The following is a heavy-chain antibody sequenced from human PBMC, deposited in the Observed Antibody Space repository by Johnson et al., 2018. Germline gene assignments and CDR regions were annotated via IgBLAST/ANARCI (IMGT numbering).Heavy chain of an antibody. CDR3: TREDYGGKDDAFEI. V-gene: IGHV3-49*03. Sequence: EVQLVETGGGVVQPGRSLRLSCTASGFTFSDYALSWYRQAPGKGLEWVGFIRPNVYGGTTEYAASVEARFIISRDDSKNIAYLQMNSLKTEDTALYYCTREDYGGKDDAFEIWGQGTMVTVSS. J-gene: IGHJ3*02. CDR2: IRPNVYGGTT. CDR1: GFTFSDYA. D-gene: IGHD4-23*01.